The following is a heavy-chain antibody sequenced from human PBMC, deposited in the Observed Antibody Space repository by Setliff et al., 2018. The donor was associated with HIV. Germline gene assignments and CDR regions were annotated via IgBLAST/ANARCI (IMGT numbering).Heavy chain of an antibody. D-gene: IGHD3-3*01. J-gene: IGHJ4*02. V-gene: IGHV3-30*03. CDR3: ARVRLYNTALDY. CDR2: ISDDGTNR. CDR1: GFIFNGYG. Sequence: PGGSLRLSCAVSGFIFNGYGMHWVRQAPGKGLEWVAVISDDGTNRYYADSVRGRFTVSRDNSRNTMFLQMNSLGADDTAVYYCARVRLYNTALDYWGQGTLVTVSS.